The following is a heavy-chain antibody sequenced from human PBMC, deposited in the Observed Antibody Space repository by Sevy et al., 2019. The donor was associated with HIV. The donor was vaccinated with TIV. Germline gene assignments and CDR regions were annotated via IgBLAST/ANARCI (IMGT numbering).Heavy chain of an antibody. CDR3: ARDRGRAVATDAFDI. CDR2: ISSSSYI. CDR1: GFTFSSYS. Sequence: GGSLRLSCAASGFTFSSYSMNWVRQAPGKGLEWVSSISSSSYIYYADSVKGRFTISRDNAKNSLYLQMNSLRAEDTAVYYCARDRGRAVATDAFDIWGQGTMVTVSS. J-gene: IGHJ3*02. D-gene: IGHD6-19*01. V-gene: IGHV3-21*01.